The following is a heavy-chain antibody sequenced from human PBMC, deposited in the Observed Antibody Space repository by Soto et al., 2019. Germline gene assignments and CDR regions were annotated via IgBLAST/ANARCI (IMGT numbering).Heavy chain of an antibody. V-gene: IGHV1-18*01. CDR1: GYTFSSYH. J-gene: IGHJ4*02. CDR2: ISAYNGNT. CDR3: ARDGPPTDY. Sequence: QVQLVQSGAEVKKPGASVKVSCKASGYTFSSYHISWVRQAPGQGLEWMGWISAYNGNTNYAQKLQGRVTMTTDTSTRTAYMELRSLRSDVTAMYSSARDGPPTDYWGQGTLVTVSS.